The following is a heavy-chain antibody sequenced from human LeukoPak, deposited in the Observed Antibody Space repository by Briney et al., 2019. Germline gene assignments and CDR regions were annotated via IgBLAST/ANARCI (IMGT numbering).Heavy chain of an antibody. CDR2: ISGSNT. Sequence: GGSLRLSCAASGFTISSDALTWVRQAPGEGLECVSGISGSNTYYADSVKGRFTISRDDSKNMLYPQMNNLRADDTTVYYCAKRCSGNTGPFDDWGQGTLVTVSP. D-gene: IGHD1-26*01. V-gene: IGHV3-23*01. CDR1: GFTISSDA. CDR3: AKRCSGNTGPFDD. J-gene: IGHJ4*02.